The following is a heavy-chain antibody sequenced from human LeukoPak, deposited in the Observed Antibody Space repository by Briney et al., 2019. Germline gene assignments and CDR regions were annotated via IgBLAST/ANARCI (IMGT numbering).Heavy chain of an antibody. V-gene: IGHV4-38-2*01. CDR3: ARHVSYNIIGSHWGGFDP. CDR2: IFQSGTT. Sequence: SEALSLTCAVSGHSISSGHFWGWIRQPPGKGLEWIGGIFQSGTTYYNPSLKSRVTISVDTSKNHFSLKLSSVTAADTAVYYCARHVSYNIIGSHWGGFDPWGQGTLVTVSS. D-gene: IGHD3-22*01. CDR1: GHSISSGHF. J-gene: IGHJ5*02.